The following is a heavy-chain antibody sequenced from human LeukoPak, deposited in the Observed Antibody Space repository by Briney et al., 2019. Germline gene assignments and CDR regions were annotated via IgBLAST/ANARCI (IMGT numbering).Heavy chain of an antibody. Sequence: ASVKVSCKASGYTFTSYDINWVRPATGQGREWMGWMNPNSGNTGYAQKLQGRVTMTRNTSISTAYMELSSLRSEDTAVYYCARGWASGSYGKSGFDYWGQGTLVTVSS. CDR1: GYTFTSYD. CDR3: ARGWASGSYGKSGFDY. CDR2: MNPNSGNT. D-gene: IGHD3-10*01. J-gene: IGHJ4*02. V-gene: IGHV1-8*01.